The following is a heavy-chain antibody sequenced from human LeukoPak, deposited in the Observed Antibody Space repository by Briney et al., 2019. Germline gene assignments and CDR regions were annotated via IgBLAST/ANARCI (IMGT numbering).Heavy chain of an antibody. J-gene: IGHJ5*02. D-gene: IGHD2-2*01. CDR1: GFTFSSYG. CDR2: IWYDGSNK. Sequence: GGSLRLSCAASGFTFSSYGMHWVRQAPGKGLEWVAVIWYDGSNKYYADSVKGRFTISRDNSKNTLYLQMNSLRAEDTAVYYCARALTGVVVPVWFDPWGQGTLVTVSS. CDR3: ARALTGVVVPVWFDP. V-gene: IGHV3-33*01.